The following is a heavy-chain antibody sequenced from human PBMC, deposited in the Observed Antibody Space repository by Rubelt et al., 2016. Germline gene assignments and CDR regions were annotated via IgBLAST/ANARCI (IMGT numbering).Heavy chain of an antibody. CDR3: AVGATTVAFVDY. D-gene: IGHD1-26*01. V-gene: IGHV1-18*01. CDR1: GGTFSSYA. J-gene: IGHJ4*02. Sequence: QVQLVQSGADVKKPGSSVKVSCKASGGTFSSYAISWVRQAPGQGLEWMGWISAYNGNTNYARKLQGRVTMTTDTSTSTAYMELRSLRSDDTAVYYCAVGATTVAFVDYWGQGTLVTVSS. CDR2: ISAYNGNT.